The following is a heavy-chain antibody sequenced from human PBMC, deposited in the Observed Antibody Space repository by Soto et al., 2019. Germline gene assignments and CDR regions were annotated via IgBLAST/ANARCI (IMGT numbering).Heavy chain of an antibody. J-gene: IGHJ6*03. Sequence: GGSLRLSCAASGFTFSSYGMHWVRQAPGKGLEWVAVIWYGGSNKYYADSVKGRFTISRDNSKNTLYLQMNSLRAEDKAVYYCAREGYDYWSGYYTEHYYYDYMDVWGKGTMVTVSS. CDR3: AREGYDYWSGYYTEHYYYDYMDV. V-gene: IGHV3-33*08. D-gene: IGHD3-3*01. CDR2: IWYGGSNK. CDR1: GFTFSSYG.